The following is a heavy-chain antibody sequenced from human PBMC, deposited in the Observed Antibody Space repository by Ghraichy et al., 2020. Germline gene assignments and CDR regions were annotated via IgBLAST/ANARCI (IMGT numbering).Heavy chain of an antibody. CDR3: ARAQTLKNWFDP. V-gene: IGHV4-34*01. J-gene: IGHJ5*02. CDR1: GGSFSGYY. Sequence: SETLSLTCAVYGGSFSGYYWSWIRQPPGKGLEWIGEINHSGSTNYNPSLKSRVTISVDTSKNQFSLKLSSVTAADTAVYYCARAQTLKNWFDPWGQGTLVTVSS. CDR2: INHSGST.